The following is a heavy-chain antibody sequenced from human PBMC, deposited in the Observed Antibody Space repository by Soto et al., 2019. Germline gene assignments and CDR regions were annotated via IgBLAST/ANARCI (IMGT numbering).Heavy chain of an antibody. J-gene: IGHJ4*02. D-gene: IGHD5-12*01. Sequence: QVQLVQSGAEVRQPASSVKVSCKTSGGTFSSYAISWVRQAPGQGLEWMGGIVPIVDTSTYAQKFQGRVTITADECTSTFYMELSILRSDVTAVYYCVRVVAIPGYPDNWGQGTLVTVSS. V-gene: IGHV1-69*12. CDR2: IVPIVDTS. CDR3: VRVVAIPGYPDN. CDR1: GGTFSSYA.